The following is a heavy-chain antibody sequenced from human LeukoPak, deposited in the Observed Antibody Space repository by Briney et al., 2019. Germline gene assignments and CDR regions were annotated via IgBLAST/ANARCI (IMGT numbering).Heavy chain of an antibody. J-gene: IGHJ6*02. Sequence: GGALRLSCAASGFTLSSDYRSWVRHGPRGRVEGGSVISSGRSTNYADSVKGRFTISRDNSKNTLYLQMNSLRAEDTAVYYCAREGIAAAGTRRYYSGMDVWGQGTTVTVSS. V-gene: IGHV3-66*01. CDR1: GFTLSSDY. CDR2: ISSGRST. CDR3: AREGIAAAGTRRYYSGMDV. D-gene: IGHD6-13*01.